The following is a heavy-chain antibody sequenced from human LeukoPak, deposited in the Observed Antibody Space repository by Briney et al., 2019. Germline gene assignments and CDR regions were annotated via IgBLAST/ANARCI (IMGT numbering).Heavy chain of an antibody. J-gene: IGHJ4*02. CDR2: INPNSGGT. D-gene: IGHD3-10*01. Sequence: VASVKVSCKASGYTFTGYYMHWVRQAPGQGLEWMGWINPNSGGTNYAQKFQGRVTMTRDTSISTAYMELSRLRSDDTAVYYRARLRFGERSSDYWGQGTLVTVSS. V-gene: IGHV1-2*02. CDR3: ARLRFGERSSDY. CDR1: GYTFTGYY.